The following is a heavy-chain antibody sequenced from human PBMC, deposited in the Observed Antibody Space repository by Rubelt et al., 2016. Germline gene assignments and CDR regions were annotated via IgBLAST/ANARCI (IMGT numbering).Heavy chain of an antibody. CDR1: GFTFGSYG. Sequence: SRGTLVQPGGSLRLSCAASGFTFGSYGMSWVRQAPGKGLEWVSAISSSGARTKYADSVKGRFTISRDNSKNTGYLQMSSLRVEDTAVYYCAKGPSGDVWGRGTTVTVSS. CDR3: AKGPSGDV. CDR2: ISSSGART. J-gene: IGHJ6*02. V-gene: IGHV3-23*01.